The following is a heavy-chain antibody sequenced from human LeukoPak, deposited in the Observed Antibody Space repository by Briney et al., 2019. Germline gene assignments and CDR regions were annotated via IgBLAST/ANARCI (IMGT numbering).Heavy chain of an antibody. CDR2: ISGSGGST. CDR3: ARTVGATPGGY. Sequence: GGTLRLSCAASGFTFSSYGMSWVRQAPGKGLEWVSAISGSGGSTYYADSVKGRFTISRDNAKNSLYLQMNSLRAEDTAVYYCARTVGATPGGYWGQGTLVTVSS. J-gene: IGHJ4*02. V-gene: IGHV3-23*01. D-gene: IGHD1-26*01. CDR1: GFTFSSYG.